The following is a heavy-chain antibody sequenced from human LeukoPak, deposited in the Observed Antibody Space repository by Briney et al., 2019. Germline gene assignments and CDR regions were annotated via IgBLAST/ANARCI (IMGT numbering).Heavy chain of an antibody. CDR3: ARTDTSVSFDY. V-gene: IGHV4-31*03. J-gene: IGHJ4*02. CDR2: IYYSGST. D-gene: IGHD2-2*01. CDR1: GGSINSDGYY. Sequence: SETLSLTCSVSGGSINSDGYYWSWIRQRPGKGLEWIGYIYYSGSTYYNPSLKSRVTMSVDTSKNQFSLKLSSVTAADTAVYYCARTDTSVSFDYWGQGALVTVSS.